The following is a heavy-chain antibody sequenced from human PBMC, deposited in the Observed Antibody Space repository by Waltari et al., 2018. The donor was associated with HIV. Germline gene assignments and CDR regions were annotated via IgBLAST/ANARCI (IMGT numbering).Heavy chain of an antibody. V-gene: IGHV1-46*03. CDR2: INPSGGST. Sequence: QVQLVQSGAEVKKPGASVKLSCTASGYTFPAYYLHWVRQAPGQGLEWMGIINPSGGSTTYAQKFQDRVTVTRDTSTDTVFMELSSLRSEDTAVYFCARDRYYYGNTGYPGTCYFDYWGQGTLVTVSS. CDR1: GYTFPAYY. CDR3: ARDRYYYGNTGYPGTCYFDY. D-gene: IGHD3-22*01. J-gene: IGHJ4*02.